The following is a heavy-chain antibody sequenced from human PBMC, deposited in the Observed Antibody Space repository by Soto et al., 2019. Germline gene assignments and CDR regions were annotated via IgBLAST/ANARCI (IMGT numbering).Heavy chain of an antibody. CDR1: GFTFSSYW. V-gene: IGHV3-7*03. CDR2: IKQDGSEK. J-gene: IGHJ6*02. Sequence: GGSLRLSCAASGFTFSSYWMSWVRQAPGKGLEWVANIKQDGSEKYYVDSVKGRFTISRDNAKNSLYLQMNSLRAEDTAVSYCARGVATLPPAMRAYYYYGMDVWGQGTTVTVSS. CDR3: ARGVATLPPAMRAYYYYGMDV. D-gene: IGHD5-12*01.